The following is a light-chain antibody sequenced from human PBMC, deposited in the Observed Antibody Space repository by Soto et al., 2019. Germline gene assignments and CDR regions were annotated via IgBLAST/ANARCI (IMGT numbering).Light chain of an antibody. J-gene: IGKJ3*01. CDR1: QSVSSGY. Sequence: EIVLTQSPGTLSLSPGERATLSCRATQSVSSGYLAWYQHKPGQAPRLLMSGASSRATGIPDRFSGSGSGTDFTLTISRLEPEDFAVYYCQQYGSSLFTFGPGTKVDFK. CDR3: QQYGSSLFT. V-gene: IGKV3-20*01. CDR2: GAS.